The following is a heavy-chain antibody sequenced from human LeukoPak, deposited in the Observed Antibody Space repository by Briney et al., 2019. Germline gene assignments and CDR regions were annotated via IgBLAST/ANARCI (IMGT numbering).Heavy chain of an antibody. V-gene: IGHV3-30-3*01. D-gene: IGHD6-6*01. Sequence: PGGSLRLSCAASGFTFSSCAMHWVRQAPGKGLEWVAVISYDGSNKYYADSVKGRFTISRDNSKNTLYLQMNSLRAEDTAVYYCARVGYSSSSYFDYWGQGTLVTVSS. CDR1: GFTFSSCA. CDR3: ARVGYSSSSYFDY. CDR2: ISYDGSNK. J-gene: IGHJ4*02.